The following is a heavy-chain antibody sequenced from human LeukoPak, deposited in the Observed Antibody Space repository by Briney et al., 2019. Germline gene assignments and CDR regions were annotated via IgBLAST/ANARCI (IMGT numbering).Heavy chain of an antibody. CDR2: ISYDGSNK. V-gene: IGHV3-30*18. CDR3: AKEVSVVVTAAFDY. D-gene: IGHD2-21*02. CDR1: GFTFSSHS. J-gene: IGHJ4*02. Sequence: GGSLRLSCAASGFTFSSHSMHWVRQAPGKGLEWVAVISYDGSNKYYADSVKGRFTISRDNSKNTLYLQMNSLRAEDTAVYYCAKEVSVVVTAAFDYWGQGTLVTVSS.